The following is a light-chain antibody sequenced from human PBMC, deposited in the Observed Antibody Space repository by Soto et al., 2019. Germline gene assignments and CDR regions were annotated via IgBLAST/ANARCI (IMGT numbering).Light chain of an antibody. CDR3: HQSGSSPLT. CDR2: GAS. Sequence: EIVLTQSPGTLSLSPGERATLSCRASESVSDNYLAWYQQRSGQAPRLVIYGASSRASAVPHRFSGSGSGADFSLSISRLEPEDTAVYDCHQSGSSPLTVGGGTKVVIK. J-gene: IGKJ4*01. CDR1: ESVSDNY. V-gene: IGKV3-20*01.